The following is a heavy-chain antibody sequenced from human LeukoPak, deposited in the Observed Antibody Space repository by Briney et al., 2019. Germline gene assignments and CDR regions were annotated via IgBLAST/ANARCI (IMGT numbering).Heavy chain of an antibody. J-gene: IGHJ3*02. CDR2: ISGSGDST. CDR1: GFTFSNYA. Sequence: SGGSLRLSCAASGFTFSNYAMSWVRQAPGKGLEWVSVISGSGDSTYYADSVKGRFSISRDNAKNSLYLQMNSLRAEDTAVYYCARELLRFQNRAFDIWGQGTMVTVSS. D-gene: IGHD3-3*01. V-gene: IGHV3-23*01. CDR3: ARELLRFQNRAFDI.